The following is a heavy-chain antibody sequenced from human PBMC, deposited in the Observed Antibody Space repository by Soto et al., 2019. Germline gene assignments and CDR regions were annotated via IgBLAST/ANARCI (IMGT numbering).Heavy chain of an antibody. J-gene: IGHJ4*02. CDR3: ARTARLVDY. Sequence: QVRLVESGGGLVKPGGSLRLSCVASGFTFTDHYMSWIRQAPGKGLEWIAYMSPSGSGISYADSAKGRFTISRDNARNTVYLQMNPLRAEDTAVYYCARTARLVDYWGQGTLVTVS. CDR2: MSPSGSGI. V-gene: IGHV3-11*01. CDR1: GFTFTDHY.